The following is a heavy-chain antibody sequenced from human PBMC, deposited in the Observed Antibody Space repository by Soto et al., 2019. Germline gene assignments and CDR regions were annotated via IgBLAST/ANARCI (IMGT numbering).Heavy chain of an antibody. CDR2: IVVGSGNT. V-gene: IGHV1-58*02. J-gene: IGHJ4*02. D-gene: IGHD5-18*01. Sequence: QMQLVQSGPEVKKPGTSVKVSCKASGFTFTSSAMQWVRQARGQRLEWIGWIVVGSGNTNYAQKFQERVTITRDMSTSKAYMERIRLRSEDKSVYYLAAERDKAMGDWGQGTLVTVSS. CDR3: AAERDKAMGD. CDR1: GFTFTSSA.